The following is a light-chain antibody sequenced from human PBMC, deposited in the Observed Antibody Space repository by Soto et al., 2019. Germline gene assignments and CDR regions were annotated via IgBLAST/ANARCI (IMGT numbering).Light chain of an antibody. CDR3: QLYDSSSWT. J-gene: IGKJ1*01. CDR2: GAS. CDR1: QSVSNTY. Sequence: EIVVTQSPFTLSFFPWDTATLSCRASQSVSNTYLAWYQQKPGQAPRLLIYGASSRATGFPDRFSGSGSGTDFTLTIRRLETEDFAVYYCQLYDSSSWTFGQGTKVDIK. V-gene: IGKV3-20*01.